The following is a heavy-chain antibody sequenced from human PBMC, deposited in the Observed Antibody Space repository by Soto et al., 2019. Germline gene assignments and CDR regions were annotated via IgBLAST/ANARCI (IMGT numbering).Heavy chain of an antibody. Sequence: ASVKVSCKASGYTFIDYYMHWVRQAPGQGLEWMGWINPKSGDTSYAQKFQGWVTVTRDSSIKTVYVELSRLGSDDTAVYYCAREQVLETASKAFDIWGQGTLVTDSS. D-gene: IGHD2-15*01. V-gene: IGHV1-2*04. CDR3: AREQVLETASKAFDI. CDR2: INPKSGDT. CDR1: GYTFIDYY. J-gene: IGHJ3*02.